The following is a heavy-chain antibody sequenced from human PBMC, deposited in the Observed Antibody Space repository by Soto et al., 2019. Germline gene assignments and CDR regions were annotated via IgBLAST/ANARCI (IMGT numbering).Heavy chain of an antibody. Sequence: QVQLQESGPGLVKPSETLSLTCTVAGDSVSSGNSYWGWIRQPPGKGLEWIGYVYYSGSTQYNPSRKSRVTITVDTSKTKFSLKRTSVTAADTSMFSCVRQYSADYSGGVCFHAFDIWGQGTMVTVSS. J-gene: IGHJ3*02. CDR3: VRQYSADYSGGVCFHAFDI. CDR1: GDSVSSGNSY. D-gene: IGHD2-21*02. CDR2: VYYSGST. V-gene: IGHV4-61*01.